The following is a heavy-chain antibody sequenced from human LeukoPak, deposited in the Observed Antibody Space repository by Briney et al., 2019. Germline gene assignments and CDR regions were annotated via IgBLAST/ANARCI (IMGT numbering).Heavy chain of an antibody. CDR3: AKPSGASCGGDCYPGAYDY. CDR1: GFTFINYA. CDR2: CSGSGGST. Sequence: QPGGSLRLSCAASGFTFINYAMSWVRQAPGKGLEWVSLCSGSGGSTYYADSVKGRFTISRDNSKNTLYLQMNSLRAEDTAAYYCAKPSGASCGGDCYPGAYDYWGQGTLVTVSS. J-gene: IGHJ4*02. V-gene: IGHV3-23*01. D-gene: IGHD2-21*02.